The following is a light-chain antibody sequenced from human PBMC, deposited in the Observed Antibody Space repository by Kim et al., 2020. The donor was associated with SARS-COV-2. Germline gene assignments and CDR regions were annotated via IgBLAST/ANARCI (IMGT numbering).Light chain of an antibody. Sequence: EIVLTQYPGTLSLSPGERATLSCRASQSVSSSYLAWYQQKPGQAPRLLIYAASSRATGIPDRFSGSGSGTDFTLTISRLEPEDFAVYYCQQYGSSPYTFGQGTKLEI. CDR2: AAS. CDR3: QQYGSSPYT. J-gene: IGKJ2*01. V-gene: IGKV3-20*01. CDR1: QSVSSSY.